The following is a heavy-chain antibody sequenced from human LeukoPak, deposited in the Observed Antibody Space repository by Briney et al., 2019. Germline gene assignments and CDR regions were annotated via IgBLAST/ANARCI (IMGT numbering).Heavy chain of an antibody. D-gene: IGHD2-2*01. Sequence: GGSLRLSCAASGFTVSSNYMTWVRQAPGKGLEWVSIIYPGGNTYYPDSVKGRFTISTDNSKNTLHLQMNSLRAEDTAVYYCARGARSCSSTRCYAYYFDYWGQGTLVTVSS. CDR1: GFTVSSNY. J-gene: IGHJ4*02. CDR3: ARGARSCSSTRCYAYYFDY. V-gene: IGHV3-53*01. CDR2: IYPGGNT.